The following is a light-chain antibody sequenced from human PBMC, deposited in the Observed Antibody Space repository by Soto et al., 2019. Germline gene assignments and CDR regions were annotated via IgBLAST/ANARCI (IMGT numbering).Light chain of an antibody. V-gene: IGLV2-14*01. CDR1: GRDIGAYNY. CDR3: SSYTTSYFYV. Sequence: QSALAQPASVSGSPGQSITIFCTGSGRDIGAYNYVSWYQQHPGKAPKLIIYEVENRPSGVSNRFSASKSAFTASLTISGLQADDEADYYCSSYTTSYFYVFGPGTKVTVL. J-gene: IGLJ1*01. CDR2: EVE.